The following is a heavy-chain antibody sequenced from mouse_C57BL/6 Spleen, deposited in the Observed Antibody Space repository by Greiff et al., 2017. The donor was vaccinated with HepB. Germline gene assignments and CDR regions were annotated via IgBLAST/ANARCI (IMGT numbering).Heavy chain of an antibody. D-gene: IGHD1-1*01. CDR3: TTGGSSHLYYFDY. J-gene: IGHJ2*01. CDR1: GFNIKDDY. V-gene: IGHV14-4*01. Sequence: EVMLVESGAELVRPGASVKLSCTASGFNIKDDYMHWVKQRPEQGLEWIGWIDPENGDTEYASKFQGKATITADTSSNTAYLQLSSLTSEDTAVYYCTTGGSSHLYYFDYWGQGTTLTVSS. CDR2: IDPENGDT.